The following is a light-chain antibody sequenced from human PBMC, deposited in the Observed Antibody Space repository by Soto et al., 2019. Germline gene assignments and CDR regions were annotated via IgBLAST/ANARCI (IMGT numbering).Light chain of an antibody. Sequence: IALTQSPATLSLSPEERATLSCRASQSVSSYLSWYQQKPGQAPRLLIYDASNRATGIPARFSGSGSGTDFTLTICSLEPEDFAVYYCQQRSNWLITFGQGTRLEIK. CDR2: DAS. J-gene: IGKJ5*01. CDR3: QQRSNWLIT. CDR1: QSVSSY. V-gene: IGKV3-11*01.